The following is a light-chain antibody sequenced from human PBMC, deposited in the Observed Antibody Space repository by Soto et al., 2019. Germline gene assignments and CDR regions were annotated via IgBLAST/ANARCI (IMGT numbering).Light chain of an antibody. Sequence: RCTQTQNSLSASVGDRVTIPCRASQGIDSYLAWYQRKPGEAPKLLIYSASTLQSGVPSRFSGRGSGTDFTLSISSLQPEDFATYYCQQLYTYPYTFGQGAKV. CDR2: SAS. CDR3: QQLYTYPYT. V-gene: IGKV1-9*01. J-gene: IGKJ2*01. CDR1: QGIDSY.